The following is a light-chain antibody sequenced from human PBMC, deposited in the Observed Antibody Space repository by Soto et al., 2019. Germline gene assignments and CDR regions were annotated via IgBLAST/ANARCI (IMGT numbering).Light chain of an antibody. CDR3: QHYNNWPPWT. CDR2: CAS. CDR1: QSISSN. Sequence: EIVMTQSPATLSVSPGERATLSCRASQSISSNLAWYQQKPGQAPRLLIYCASTRATGIPAGFSGSGSVTEFTLTISSLLSEDFAVYYCQHYNNWPPWTFGQGTKVEIK. J-gene: IGKJ1*01. V-gene: IGKV3-15*01.